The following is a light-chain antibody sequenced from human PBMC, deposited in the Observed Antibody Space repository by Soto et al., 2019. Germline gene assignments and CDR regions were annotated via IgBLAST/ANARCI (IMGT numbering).Light chain of an antibody. J-gene: IGLJ1*01. Sequence: QSVLTQPPSVSGAPGQRVTISCTGNSSNIGAGYDVHWYQQLPGTAPKLLIYGNNNRPSGVPDRFSGSKSGTSASLAITGLQAEDEADYYCQSYDSSLISYVFGTGTKVTVL. CDR1: SSNIGAGYD. CDR3: QSYDSSLISYV. CDR2: GNN. V-gene: IGLV1-40*01.